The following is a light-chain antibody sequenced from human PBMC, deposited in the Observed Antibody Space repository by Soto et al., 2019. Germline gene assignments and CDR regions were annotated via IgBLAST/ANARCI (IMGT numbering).Light chain of an antibody. J-gene: IGKJ1*01. V-gene: IGKV1D-16*01. CDR1: QGISSW. CDR2: GAS. Sequence: DIQMTQSPSSLSASVGDRVTITCRASQGISSWLAWYQQKAEKAPKSLIYGASNLQSGVPSRFSGSGSGTDFTLTISSLQPEDFATYYCQQYNTYPRTFGQGTKVEIK. CDR3: QQYNTYPRT.